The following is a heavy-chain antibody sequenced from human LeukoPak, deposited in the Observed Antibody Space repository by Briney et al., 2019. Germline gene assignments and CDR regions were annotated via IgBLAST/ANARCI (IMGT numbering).Heavy chain of an antibody. Sequence: PSETLSLTCTVSGGSISSSSYYWGWIRQPPGKGLEWLGSIYYSGSTYYNPSLKSRVTISVDTSKNQFSLKLSSVTAADTAVYYCARQAKRGYYDSAKDYWGQGTLVTVSS. J-gene: IGHJ4*02. V-gene: IGHV4-39*01. D-gene: IGHD3-22*01. CDR3: ARQAKRGYYDSAKDY. CDR1: GGSISSSSYY. CDR2: IYYSGST.